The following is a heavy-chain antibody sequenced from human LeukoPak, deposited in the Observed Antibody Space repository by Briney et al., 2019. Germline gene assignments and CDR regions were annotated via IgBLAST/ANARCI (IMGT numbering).Heavy chain of an antibody. CDR3: AREHPPLDTPTENWFDP. D-gene: IGHD2-2*02. J-gene: IGHJ5*02. V-gene: IGHV3-53*01. CDR2: IYSGGST. Sequence: GGSLRLSCAASGFTFSSSSMNWVRQAPGKGLEWVSVIYSGGSTYYADSVKGRFTISRDNSKNTLYLQMNSLRAEDTAVYYCAREHPPLDTPTENWFDPWGQGTLVTVSS. CDR1: GFTFSSSS.